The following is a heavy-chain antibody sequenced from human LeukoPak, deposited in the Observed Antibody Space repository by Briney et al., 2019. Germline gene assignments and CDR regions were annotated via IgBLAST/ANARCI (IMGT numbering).Heavy chain of an antibody. CDR1: GYTFTGYY. CDR2: INPNSGGT. V-gene: IGHV1-2*02. Sequence: ALVKVSCKASGYTFTGYYMHWVRQAPGQGLEWMGWINPNSGGTNYAQKFQGRVTMTRDTSISTAYMELSRLRSDDTAVYYCARGSGIAAAMGAFDIWGQGTMVTVSS. CDR3: ARGSGIAAAMGAFDI. D-gene: IGHD6-13*01. J-gene: IGHJ3*02.